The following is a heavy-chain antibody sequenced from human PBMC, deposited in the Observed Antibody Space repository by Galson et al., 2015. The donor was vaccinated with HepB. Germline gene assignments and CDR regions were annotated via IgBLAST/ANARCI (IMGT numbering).Heavy chain of an antibody. J-gene: IGHJ5*02. CDR1: GFTFSNFA. CDR2: ISYDGSSK. CDR3: ARARGPFSPDNWFAP. D-gene: IGHD2/OR15-2a*01. Sequence: SLRLSCAASGFTFSNFAMPWVRQAPGKGREWVAVISYDGSSKYYADSVKGRSTISGDSPRNTLYLQMNSLRAEGTAVYYCARARGPFSPDNWFAPWGQGTLVTVSS. V-gene: IGHV3-33*01.